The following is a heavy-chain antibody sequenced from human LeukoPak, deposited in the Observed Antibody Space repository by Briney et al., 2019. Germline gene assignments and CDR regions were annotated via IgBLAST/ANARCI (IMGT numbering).Heavy chain of an antibody. J-gene: IGHJ4*02. V-gene: IGHV3-53*01. CDR2: ISTGGST. CDR1: GLTVSRHY. Sequence: GGSLRLSFAASGLTVSRHYMTWVRQAPGKGLEWLSVISTGGSTNYADSVKGRFTISRDNSKNMLYLQMNSLRAEDTAVYYCARDDYYDSSGLDYWGQGTLVTVSS. D-gene: IGHD3-22*01. CDR3: ARDDYYDSSGLDY.